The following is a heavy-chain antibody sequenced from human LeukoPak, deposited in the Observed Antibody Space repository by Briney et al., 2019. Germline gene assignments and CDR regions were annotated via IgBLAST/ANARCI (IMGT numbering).Heavy chain of an antibody. V-gene: IGHV1-69*04. J-gene: IGHJ4*02. CDR3: ARGHCSGGSCYPPGY. CDR1: GGTFSSYA. CDR2: IIPIFGIA. Sequence: SVKVSCKASGGTFSSYAISWVRQAPGQGLEWMGRIIPIFGIANYAQKFQGRVRITADKSTSTAYMELSSLRSEDTAVYYCARGHCSGGSCYPPGYWGQGTLVTVSS. D-gene: IGHD2-15*01.